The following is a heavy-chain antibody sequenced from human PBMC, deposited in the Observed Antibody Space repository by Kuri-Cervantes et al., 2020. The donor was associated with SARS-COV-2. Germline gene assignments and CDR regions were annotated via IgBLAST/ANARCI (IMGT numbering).Heavy chain of an antibody. Sequence: ASVKVSCKASGYTFTSYGISWVRQAPGQGLEWMGWISAYNGNTNYAQKLQGRVTMTTDTSTSTAYMELRSLRSDDTAVYYCARGIVVVPAATQSYYYYYGMDVWAKGPRSPSP. CDR1: GYTFTSYG. V-gene: IGHV1-18*01. CDR3: ARGIVVVPAATQSYYYYYGMDV. CDR2: ISAYNGNT. D-gene: IGHD2-2*01. J-gene: IGHJ6*02.